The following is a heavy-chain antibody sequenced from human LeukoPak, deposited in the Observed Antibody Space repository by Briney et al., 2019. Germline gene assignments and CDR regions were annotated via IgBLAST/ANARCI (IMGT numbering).Heavy chain of an antibody. CDR2: SYYSGNT. V-gene: IGHV4-30-4*01. Sequence: PSETLSLTCTVSGGALSSGDYYWSWIRQPPGKGLEWIGYSYYSGNTYYNPSLKSRVTISMDTSKNQFSLKLNSMTAADTAVYYCATAPYEYIWGTYRTNWFDPWGQGTLVTVSS. D-gene: IGHD3-16*02. J-gene: IGHJ5*02. CDR1: GGALSSGDYY. CDR3: ATAPYEYIWGTYRTNWFDP.